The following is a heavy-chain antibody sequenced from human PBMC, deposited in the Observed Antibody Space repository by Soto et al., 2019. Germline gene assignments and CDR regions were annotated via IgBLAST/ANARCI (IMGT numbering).Heavy chain of an antibody. D-gene: IGHD3-10*01. Sequence: SETLSLTCAVSGGSISSGYYSWSWIRQPPGKGLEWIGYIYHSGCTYYNPSLKSRVTISVDRSKNQFSLQLSSVTAADTAVYYCATYGGFRFDYWGQGTLVTVSS. CDR2: IYHSGCT. CDR1: GGSISSGYYS. CDR3: ATYGGFRFDY. J-gene: IGHJ4*02. V-gene: IGHV4-30-2*01.